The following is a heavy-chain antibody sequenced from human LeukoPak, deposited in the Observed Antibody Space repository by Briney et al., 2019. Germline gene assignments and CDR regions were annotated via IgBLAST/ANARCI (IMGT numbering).Heavy chain of an antibody. J-gene: IGHJ6*04. CDR1: GFTFSTYA. Sequence: SGGSLRLSCATSGFTFSTYAMNWVRQAPGKGLEWVSVISVSGGSTYYADSVKGRFTISRDNSKNTLYLQMNSLRAEDTAVYYCAELGITMIGGVWGKGTTVTISS. CDR3: AELGITMIGGV. D-gene: IGHD3-10*02. V-gene: IGHV3-23*01. CDR2: ISVSGGST.